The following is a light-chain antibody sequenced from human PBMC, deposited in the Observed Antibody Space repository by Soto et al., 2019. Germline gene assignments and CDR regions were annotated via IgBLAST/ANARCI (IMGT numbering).Light chain of an antibody. Sequence: DIVMTQSPDSLAVSLGERATINCKSSQNILYSSNNKNYLAWYQQKAGQPPKLLIYWASTRESGVPDRFSGSGSGTDFTLTISSRQPEDVAVYYCQQYYTAPLTFGGGTKVDIK. CDR2: WAS. CDR3: QQYYTAPLT. CDR1: QNILYSSNNKNY. V-gene: IGKV4-1*01. J-gene: IGKJ4*01.